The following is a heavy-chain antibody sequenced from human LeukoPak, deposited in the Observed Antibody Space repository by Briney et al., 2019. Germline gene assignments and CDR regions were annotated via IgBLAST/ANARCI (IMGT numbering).Heavy chain of an antibody. CDR3: AKEDSGGYGHFDY. V-gene: IGHV3-30*02. J-gene: IGHJ4*02. CDR2: IRYDGSDK. D-gene: IGHD1-26*01. Sequence: QPGGTLRLSCAASGFTFSSYAMHWVRQAPGKGLEWVAFIRYDGSDKYYADSVKGRFTISRDNSKNTVYLQMNSLRPEDTAVYYCAKEDSGGYGHFDYWGQGTLVTVSS. CDR1: GFTFSSYA.